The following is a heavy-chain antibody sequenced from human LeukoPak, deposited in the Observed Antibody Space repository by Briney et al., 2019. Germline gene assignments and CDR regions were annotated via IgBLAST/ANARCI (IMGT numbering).Heavy chain of an antibody. CDR1: GFHFSSYS. V-gene: IGHV3-7*01. CDR2: IKYDGSQT. J-gene: IGHJ4*02. CDR3: ARLKDDVTKFDY. Sequence: GGSLRLSCAGSGFHFSSYSMSWVRQAPGKGLAWVASIKYDGSQTYYVDSVKGRFTISRDDAKNSLFLQMSSLRVEDTAVYYCARLKDDVTKFDYWGQGTLVTVSS. D-gene: IGHD2-8*01.